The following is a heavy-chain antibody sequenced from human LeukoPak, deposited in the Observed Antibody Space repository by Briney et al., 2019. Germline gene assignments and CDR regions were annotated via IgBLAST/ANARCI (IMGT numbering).Heavy chain of an antibody. D-gene: IGHD6-19*01. CDR1: GFTFNNYW. J-gene: IGHJ4*02. Sequence: GGSLRLSCAGTGFTFNNYWMNLVRQAPGKGLEWVANIKEDGSRIYYVDSVKGRFTISRDNAKNSVYLQMNSLRAEDTAVYYCSGSSGWLFDYWGQGTLVAVSS. V-gene: IGHV3-7*01. CDR3: SGSSGWLFDY. CDR2: IKEDGSRI.